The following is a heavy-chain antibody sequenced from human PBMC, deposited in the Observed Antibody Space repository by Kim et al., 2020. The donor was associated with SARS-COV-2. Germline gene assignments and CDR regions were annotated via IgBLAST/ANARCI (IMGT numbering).Heavy chain of an antibody. CDR2: IWYDGSNK. CDR3: AKELYCSGGSCYLYGMDV. V-gene: IGHV3-33*06. Sequence: GGSLRLSCAASGFTFSSYGMHWVSQAPGKGLEWVAVIWYDGSNKYYADSVKGRFTISRDNSKNTLYLQMNSLRAEDTAVYYCAKELYCSGGSCYLYGMDVWGQGTTVTVSS. D-gene: IGHD2-15*01. CDR1: GFTFSSYG. J-gene: IGHJ6*02.